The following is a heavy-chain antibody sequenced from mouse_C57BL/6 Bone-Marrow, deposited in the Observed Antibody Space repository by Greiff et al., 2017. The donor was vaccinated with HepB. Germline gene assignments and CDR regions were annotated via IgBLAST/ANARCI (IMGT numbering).Heavy chain of an antibody. J-gene: IGHJ3*01. D-gene: IGHD1-1*01. CDR2: IRSKSNNYAT. V-gene: IGHV10-1*01. CDR3: VRPYYYGSRTGGFAY. CDR1: GFSFNTYA. Sequence: EVMLVESGGGLVQPKGSLKLSCAASGFSFNTYAMNWVRQAPGKGLEWVARIRSKSNNYATYYADSVKDRFTISRDDSESMLYLQMNNLKTEDTAMYYCVRPYYYGSRTGGFAYWGQGTLVTVSA.